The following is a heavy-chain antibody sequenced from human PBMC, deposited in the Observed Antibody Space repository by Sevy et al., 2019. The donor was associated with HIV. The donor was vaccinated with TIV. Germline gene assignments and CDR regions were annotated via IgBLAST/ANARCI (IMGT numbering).Heavy chain of an antibody. D-gene: IGHD3-16*02. CDR2: MNPNRGNT. V-gene: IGHV1-8*01. CDR1: GYTFTSYD. J-gene: IGHJ6*02. CDR3: ARGSTYYDYVWGSYRHYYYYGMDV. Sequence: ASVKVSCKASGYTFTSYDINWVRQATGQGLEGMGWMNPNRGNTGYAQKFQGRVTMTRYTSISTAYMELSSLRSEDTAVYYCARGSTYYDYVWGSYRHYYYYGMDVWGQGTTVTVSS.